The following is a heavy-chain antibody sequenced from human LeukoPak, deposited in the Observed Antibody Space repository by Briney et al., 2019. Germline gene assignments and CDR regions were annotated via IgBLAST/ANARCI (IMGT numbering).Heavy chain of an antibody. CDR3: ARPVPVVRGVIRNNMFDY. V-gene: IGHV3-30-3*01. CDR2: ISFDGSNK. CDR1: VVTFSYYA. Sequence: PGGSLRLSCAASVVTFSYYALHWVRQAPGKGLEWVTVISFDGSNKYYADSVKGRFTISRDNAKNTLYLQMKSLRAEDAAVYYSARPVPVVRGVIRNNMFDYWGQGILVTVSS. J-gene: IGHJ4*02. D-gene: IGHD3-10*01.